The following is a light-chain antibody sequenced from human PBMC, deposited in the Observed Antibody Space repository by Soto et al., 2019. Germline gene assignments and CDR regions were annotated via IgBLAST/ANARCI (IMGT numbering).Light chain of an antibody. CDR1: QSVSSRY. V-gene: IGKV3-20*01. CDR3: QLYGTSPPYT. J-gene: IGKJ2*01. CDR2: GAS. Sequence: EIVLTQSPGTLSLSPGERATLSCRASQSVSSRYFAWYQQKPGQAPRLLIYGASRRATGIPDRFSGSGSGTDFTLTISRLEPEDFAVYSCQLYGTSPPYTFGQGTKLEIK.